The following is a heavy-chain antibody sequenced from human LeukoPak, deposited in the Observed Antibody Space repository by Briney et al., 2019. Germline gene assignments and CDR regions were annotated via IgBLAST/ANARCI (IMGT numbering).Heavy chain of an antibody. D-gene: IGHD4-17*01. CDR1: GGSFSGYY. J-gene: IGHJ5*02. CDR3: ARHPTVTTVNWFDP. CDR2: IYYSGST. V-gene: IGHV4-59*08. Sequence: PSETLSLTCAVYGGSFSGYYWSWIRQPPGKGLEWIGYIYYSGSTNYNPSLKSRVTISVDTSKNQFSLKLSSVTAADTAVYYCARHPTVTTVNWFDPWGQGTLVTVSS.